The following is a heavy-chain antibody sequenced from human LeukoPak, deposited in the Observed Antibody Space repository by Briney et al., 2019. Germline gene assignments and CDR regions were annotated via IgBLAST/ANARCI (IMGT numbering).Heavy chain of an antibody. V-gene: IGHV3-11*01. CDR1: GFTFSDYY. Sequence: GGSLRLSCAASGFTFSDYYMSWIRQAPGKGLEWVSYISSSGSTIYYADTVKGRFTISRDNAKNSLYLQMNSLRAEDTAVYYCARDRHSGSYPLDYWGQGTLVTVSS. J-gene: IGHJ4*02. CDR2: ISSSGSTI. CDR3: ARDRHSGSYPLDY. D-gene: IGHD1-26*01.